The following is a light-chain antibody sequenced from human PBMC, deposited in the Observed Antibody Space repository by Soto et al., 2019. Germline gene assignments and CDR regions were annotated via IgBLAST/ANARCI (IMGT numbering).Light chain of an antibody. J-gene: IGKJ4*01. CDR3: QQYSTYPLT. V-gene: IGKV1-5*03. CDR1: HSISSW. CDR2: KAS. Sequence: DIQMTQSPSTLSASVGDRVTITCRASHSISSWLAWYQQKPGKAPDLLIYKASNLETGVPGRFSGIGSGTEFTIPISSLQPDDFATYYCQQYSTYPLTFGGGTKVEIK.